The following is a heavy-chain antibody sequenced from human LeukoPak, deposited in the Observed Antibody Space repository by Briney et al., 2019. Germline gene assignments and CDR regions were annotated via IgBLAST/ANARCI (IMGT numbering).Heavy chain of an antibody. V-gene: IGHV4-38-2*02. J-gene: IGHJ4*02. D-gene: IGHD5-24*01. CDR3: ARDRETRGFDY. CDR2: IYHSGST. Sequence: SETLSLTCAVSGYSISSGCYWGWIRQPPGKGLEWIGSIYHSGSTYYNPSLKSRVTISVDTSKDQFSLKLSSVPAADTAVYYCARDRETRGFDYWGQGTLVTVSS. CDR1: GYSISSGCY.